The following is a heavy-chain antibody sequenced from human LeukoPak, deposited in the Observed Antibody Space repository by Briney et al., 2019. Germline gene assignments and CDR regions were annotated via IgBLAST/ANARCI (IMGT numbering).Heavy chain of an antibody. J-gene: IGHJ4*02. CDR2: SRNKANSYTT. Sequence: PGGYLRLYCVACGFTFSAHYMDWVRQAQGKGLEWVGRSRNKANSYTTEYAASVKGRFTISRDASKNSLYLQMDSLKTEDTAVYYCARDIYYSSGYYLDFGYWGQGTLVTVPS. CDR3: ARDIYYSSGYYLDFGY. D-gene: IGHD3-22*01. V-gene: IGHV3-72*01. CDR1: GFTFSAHY.